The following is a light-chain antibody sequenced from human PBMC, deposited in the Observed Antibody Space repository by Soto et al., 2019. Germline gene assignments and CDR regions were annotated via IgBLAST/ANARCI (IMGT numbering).Light chain of an antibody. CDR1: SSNIGSNY. CDR3: AAWDDSLSGWV. Sequence: QSVLTQPPSASGTPGQRVTISCSGSSSNIGSNYVYWYQQLPGTAPKLLIYRNNQWPSGVPVRFSGSKSGTSASLAISGLRSEDEADYYCAAWDDSLSGWVFGGGTKLTVL. V-gene: IGLV1-47*01. J-gene: IGLJ3*02. CDR2: RNN.